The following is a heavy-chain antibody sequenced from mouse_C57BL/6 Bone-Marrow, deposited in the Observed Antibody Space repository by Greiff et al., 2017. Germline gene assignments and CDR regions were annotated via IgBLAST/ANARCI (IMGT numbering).Heavy chain of an antibody. CDR3: TTCSYDYPFAY. J-gene: IGHJ3*01. CDR1: GFNIKDDY. CDR2: LDPENGDT. D-gene: IGHD2-4*01. Sequence: VQLQQSGAELVRPGASVKLSCTASGFNIKDDYMHWVKQRPEQGLEWIGWLDPENGDTEYASKFQGKATITADTSSNTAYLQLSSLTSEDTAVYYCTTCSYDYPFAYWGQGTLVTVSA. V-gene: IGHV14-4*01.